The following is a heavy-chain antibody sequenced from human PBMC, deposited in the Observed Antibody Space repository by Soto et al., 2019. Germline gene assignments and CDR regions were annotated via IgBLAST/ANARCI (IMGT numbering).Heavy chain of an antibody. CDR1: GGSISSSNW. J-gene: IGHJ6*02. D-gene: IGHD2-2*01. CDR2: IYHSGST. CDR3: ARYHIVVVPAASPSYYYYGMDV. V-gene: IGHV4-4*02. Sequence: QVQLQESGPGLVKPSGTLSLTCAVSGGSISSSNWWSWVRQPPGKGLEWIGEIYHSGSTNYNPSLKSRVTISVDKSKNQFSLKLSSVTAADTALYYCARYHIVVVPAASPSYYYYGMDVWGQGTTVTVSS.